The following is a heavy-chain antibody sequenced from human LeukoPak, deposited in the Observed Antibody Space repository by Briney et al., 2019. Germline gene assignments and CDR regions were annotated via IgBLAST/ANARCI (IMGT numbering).Heavy chain of an antibody. J-gene: IGHJ4*02. CDR3: ARAWAKSYYYGSGRIDY. CDR2: IYTTGST. D-gene: IGHD3-10*01. V-gene: IGHV4-61*09. CDR1: GDSISSGSFC. Sequence: SQTLSLTCTVSGDSISSGSFCWSWIRQPAGKGLDWIGHIYTTGSTNYNPSLKSRVTISVDTSKNQFSLKLSSVTAADTAVYYCARAWAKSYYYGSGRIDYWGQGTLVTVSS.